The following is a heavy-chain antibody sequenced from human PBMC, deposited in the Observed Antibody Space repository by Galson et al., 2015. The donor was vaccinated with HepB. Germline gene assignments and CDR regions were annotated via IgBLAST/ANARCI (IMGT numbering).Heavy chain of an antibody. Sequence: SLRLSCAASGFTFSSYSMNWVRQAPGKGLEWVSYITSSSSTIYYADSVRGRFTISRDNAKNSLYLQMNSLRAEDTAVYYCARDEVSGDYGGGYWGQGTLVTVSS. CDR1: GFTFSSYS. V-gene: IGHV3-48*01. J-gene: IGHJ4*02. CDR3: ARDEVSGDYGGGY. CDR2: ITSSSSTI. D-gene: IGHD4-17*01.